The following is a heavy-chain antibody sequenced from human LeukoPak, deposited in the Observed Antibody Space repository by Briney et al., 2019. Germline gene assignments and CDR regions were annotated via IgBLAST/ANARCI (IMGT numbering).Heavy chain of an antibody. CDR1: GFTFSSYA. J-gene: IGHJ4*02. Sequence: GGSLRLSCAASGFTFSSYAMSWVRQAPGKVLEWVSSISGSVGSTYYADSVKGRFTISRDNSKNTLYLQMNSLRAEDTAVYYCAKDRIVVVAATTGDYWGQGTLVTVSS. CDR2: ISGSVGST. CDR3: AKDRIVVVAATTGDY. D-gene: IGHD2-15*01. V-gene: IGHV3-23*01.